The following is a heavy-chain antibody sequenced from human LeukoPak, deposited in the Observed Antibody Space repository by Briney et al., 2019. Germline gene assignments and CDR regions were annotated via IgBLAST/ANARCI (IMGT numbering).Heavy chain of an antibody. CDR3: ARAFDGDGYYYYYYMDV. J-gene: IGHJ6*03. CDR1: GFTFSSYS. V-gene: IGHV3-21*01. Sequence: GGSLRLSCAASGFTFSSYSMNWVRQAPGKGLAGVSSISISSRYIYYAAPAKGRFTISRDNAKTSLYLQMNSLRAEDTAVYYCARAFDGDGYYYYYYMDVWGKGTTVTVSS. D-gene: IGHD5-24*01. CDR2: ISISSRYI.